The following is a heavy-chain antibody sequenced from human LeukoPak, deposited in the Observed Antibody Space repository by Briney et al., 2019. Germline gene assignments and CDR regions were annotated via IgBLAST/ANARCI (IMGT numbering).Heavy chain of an antibody. CDR3: ARSGWECSGGSCCLDY. J-gene: IGHJ4*02. CDR2: IIPIFGIA. CDR1: GGTFSSYA. Sequence: SVKVSCKASGGTFSSYAISWVRRAPGQGLEWMGRIIPIFGIANYAQKFQGRVTITADKSTSTAYMELSSLRSEDTAVYYCARSGWECSGGSCCLDYWGQGTLVTVSS. V-gene: IGHV1-69*04. D-gene: IGHD2-15*01.